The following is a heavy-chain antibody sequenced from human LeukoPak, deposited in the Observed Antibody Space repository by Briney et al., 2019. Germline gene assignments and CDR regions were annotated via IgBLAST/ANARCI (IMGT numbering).Heavy chain of an antibody. V-gene: IGHV4-59*01. D-gene: IGHD2-15*01. Sequence: SETLSLTCTVSGGPISSYYWSWIRQPPGKGLEWIGYIYYSGSTNYNPSLKSRVTISVDTSKNQFSLKLSSVTAADTAVYYCAADCSGGSCYSRAPNDAFDIWGQGTMVTVSS. CDR2: IYYSGST. CDR3: AADCSGGSCYSRAPNDAFDI. CDR1: GGPISSYY. J-gene: IGHJ3*02.